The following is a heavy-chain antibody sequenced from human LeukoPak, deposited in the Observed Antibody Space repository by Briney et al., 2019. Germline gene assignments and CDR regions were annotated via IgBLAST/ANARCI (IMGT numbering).Heavy chain of an antibody. V-gene: IGHV4-59*01. CDR3: ARSSSAGRRWFDP. CDR2: IYYSGST. Sequence: SETLSLTCTVSGVSISSYYWSRLRQPPGKGLEWIGYIYYSGSTNYNPSLKSRVTISVDTSKNQFSLKLSSVTAADTAVYYCARSSSAGRRWFDPWGQGTLVTVSS. J-gene: IGHJ5*02. D-gene: IGHD6-19*01. CDR1: GVSISSYY.